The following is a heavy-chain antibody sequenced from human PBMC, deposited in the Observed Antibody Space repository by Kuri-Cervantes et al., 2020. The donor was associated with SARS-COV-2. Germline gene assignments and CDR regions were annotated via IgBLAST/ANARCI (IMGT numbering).Heavy chain of an antibody. V-gene: IGHV3-11*01. J-gene: IGHJ6*02. CDR1: GFTFSDYY. CDR3: ARDPPIAAAGVSLYGMDV. D-gene: IGHD6-13*01. CDR2: ISSSGSTI. Sequence: GESLKISCAASGFTFSDYYMSWIRQAPGKGLEWVSYISSSGSTIYYADSVRGRCTISRDNAKNSLYLQMNSLRAEDTAVYYCARDPPIAAAGVSLYGMDVWGQGTTVTVSS.